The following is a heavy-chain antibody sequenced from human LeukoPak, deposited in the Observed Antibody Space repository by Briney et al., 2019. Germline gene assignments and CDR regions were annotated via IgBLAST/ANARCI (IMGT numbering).Heavy chain of an antibody. Sequence: SETLSLTCTVSGGSIGTYYWSWVRQSPGTGLEWIGYIYVTGTRYNPYLQSRVTISVDRARNQFFLKMTSVTAADTAVYYCARHIGGGIEDMDVWGRGTKVTVSS. CDR3: ARHIGGGIEDMDV. J-gene: IGHJ6*03. CDR1: GGSIGTYY. CDR2: IYVTGT. D-gene: IGHD3-16*02. V-gene: IGHV4-59*08.